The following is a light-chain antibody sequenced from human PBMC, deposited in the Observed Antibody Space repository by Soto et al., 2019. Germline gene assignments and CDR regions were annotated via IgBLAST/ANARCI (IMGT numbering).Light chain of an antibody. CDR2: EVS. Sequence: QSALTQPPSASGSPGQSVTISCTGTSSDVGGYNYVSWYQQHPGKAPKLMIYEVSKRPSGVPDRFSGSKSGNTASLTVSGLQAEDEADYYCQSFDVNLSGSLFGGGTKLTVL. CDR1: SSDVGGYNY. V-gene: IGLV2-8*01. CDR3: QSFDVNLSGSL. J-gene: IGLJ2*01.